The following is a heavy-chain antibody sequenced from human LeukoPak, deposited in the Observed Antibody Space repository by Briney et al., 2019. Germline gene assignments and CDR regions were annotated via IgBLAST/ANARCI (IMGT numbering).Heavy chain of an antibody. CDR3: ARAKTPHYGGNSHFDY. CDR1: GGSISSYY. V-gene: IGHV4-59*01. D-gene: IGHD4-23*01. J-gene: IGHJ4*02. CDR2: IYYSGST. Sequence: SETLSLTCTVSGGSISSYYWSWIRQPPGKGLEWIGYIYYSGSTNYNTSLKSRVTISVDTSKNQFSLKLSSVTAADTAVYYCARAKTPHYGGNSHFDYWGQGTLVTVSS.